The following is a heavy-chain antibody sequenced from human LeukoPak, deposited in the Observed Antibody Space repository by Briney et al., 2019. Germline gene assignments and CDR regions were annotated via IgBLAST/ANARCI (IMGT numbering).Heavy chain of an antibody. J-gene: IGHJ4*02. CDR1: GGSFSGYY. CDR2: INHSGST. Sequence: PSETLSLACAVYGGSFSGYYWSWIRQPPGKGLEWIGEINHSGSTNYNPSLKSRVTISVDTSKNQFSLKLSSVTAADTAVYYCASGSDYDSSGYPFDYWGQGTLVTVSS. V-gene: IGHV4-34*01. CDR3: ASGSDYDSSGYPFDY. D-gene: IGHD3-22*01.